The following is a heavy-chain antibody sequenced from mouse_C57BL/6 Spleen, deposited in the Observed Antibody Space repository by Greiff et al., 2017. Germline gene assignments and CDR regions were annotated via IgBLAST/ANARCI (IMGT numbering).Heavy chain of an antibody. D-gene: IGHD1-1*01. CDR2: IDPSDSYN. CDR1: GYTFTSYW. V-gene: IGHV1-50*01. CDR3: ARSPLYYGSSWYFDV. J-gene: IGHJ1*03. Sequence: QVQLQQPGAELVKPGASVKLSCKASGYTFTSYWMQWVKQRPGQGLEWIGEIDPSDSYNNYNQQFKGKATLTVDTSSSTSFMQLSSLTSEDSAVYCCARSPLYYGSSWYFDVWGTGTTVTVSS.